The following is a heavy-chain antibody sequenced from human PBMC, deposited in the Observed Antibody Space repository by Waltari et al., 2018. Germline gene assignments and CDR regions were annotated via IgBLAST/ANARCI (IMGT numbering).Heavy chain of an antibody. CDR1: GGSLTSARHH. V-gene: IGHV4-39*01. J-gene: IGHJ3*01. CDR2: ISYSGTT. D-gene: IGHD5-12*01. CDR3: ATYIGASVGTASFDV. Sequence: QLQLQDSGPGLLTPSETVSLTCSVSGGSLTSARHHWGWIRQPPGQGLEWSGTISYSGTTYNSPSLQSRVTISRDTSKNQLSLKLDSVTASDTAVYYCATYIGASVGTASFDVWGQGTMVTVSS.